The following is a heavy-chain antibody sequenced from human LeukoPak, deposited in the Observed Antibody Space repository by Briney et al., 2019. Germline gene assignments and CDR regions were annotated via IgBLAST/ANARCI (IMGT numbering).Heavy chain of an antibody. CDR3: ASPSDFDY. V-gene: IGHV1-2*02. J-gene: IGHJ4*02. CDR2: INPNSGGT. CDR1: GGTFSSYA. Sequence: ASVKVSCKASGGTFSSYAISWVRQAPGQGLEWMGWINPNSGGTNYAQKFQGRVTMTRDTSISTAYMELSRLRSDDTAVYYCASPSDFDYWGQGTLVTVSS.